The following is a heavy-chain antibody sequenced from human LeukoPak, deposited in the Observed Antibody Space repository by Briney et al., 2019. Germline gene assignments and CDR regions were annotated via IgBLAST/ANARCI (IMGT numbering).Heavy chain of an antibody. CDR3: ACAGYSSGWLLYYFDY. CDR2: ISSSSSYI. J-gene: IGHJ4*02. Sequence: GGSLRLSCAASGFTFSSYIMNWVRQAPGKGLEWVSSISSSSSYIYYADSVKGRFTISRDNAKNSLYLQMNSLRAEDTAVYYCACAGYSSGWLLYYFDYWGQGTLVTVSS. CDR1: GFTFSSYI. V-gene: IGHV3-21*01. D-gene: IGHD6-19*01.